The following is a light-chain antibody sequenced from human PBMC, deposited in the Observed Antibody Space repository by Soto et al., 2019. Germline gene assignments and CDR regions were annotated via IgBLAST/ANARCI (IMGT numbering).Light chain of an antibody. CDR1: QSISSTF. J-gene: IGKJ5*01. Sequence: EIVLTQSPCTLSLSPGERATLSWGASQSISSTFLAWYQQKNGQAPRLLIYGVSSRASGIPDRFFGSGYGTDFNLTINRLESEDLAVYYCQQYANSPITFGQGTRLEI. CDR3: QQYANSPIT. V-gene: IGKV3-20*01. CDR2: GVS.